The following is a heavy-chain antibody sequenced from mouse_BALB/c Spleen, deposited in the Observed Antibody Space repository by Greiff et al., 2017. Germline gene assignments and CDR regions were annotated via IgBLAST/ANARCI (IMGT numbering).Heavy chain of an antibody. CDR1: GYTFTSYW. CDR2: IYPGDGDT. CDR3: AREGVLYFDY. J-gene: IGHJ2*01. Sequence: VKLVESGAELARPGASVKLSCKASGYTFTSYWMQWVKQRPGQGLEWIGAIYPGDGDTRYTQKFKGKATLTADKSSSTAYMQLSSLASEDSAVYYCAREGVLYFDYWGQGTTLTVSS. V-gene: IGHV1-87*01.